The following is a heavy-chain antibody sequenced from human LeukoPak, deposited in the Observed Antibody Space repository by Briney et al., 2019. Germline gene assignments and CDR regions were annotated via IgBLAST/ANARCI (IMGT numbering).Heavy chain of an antibody. Sequence: GVSLRLSCAASGFTFSSYAMSWVRQAPGKGLEWVSSISGGGAVTYYADSVKGRFTISRDNSKNTVYLQMNSLRAEDTAVYYCAKEPRVATIEIFDYWGQGTLVTVS. D-gene: IGHD5-12*01. J-gene: IGHJ4*02. CDR2: ISGGGAVT. V-gene: IGHV3-23*01. CDR3: AKEPRVATIEIFDY. CDR1: GFTFSSYA.